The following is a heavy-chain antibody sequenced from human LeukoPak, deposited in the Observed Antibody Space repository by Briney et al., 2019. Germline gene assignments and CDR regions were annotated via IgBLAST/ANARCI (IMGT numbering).Heavy chain of an antibody. CDR3: ARDEMATTIFDY. CDR1: VYAISSVYY. CDR2: IYHSGST. J-gene: IGHJ4*02. D-gene: IGHD5-24*01. Sequence: SETLSLTSAVSVYAISSVYYGGWFRQPPGKGLEWIGSIYHSGSTYYNPSLKSRFTISLDTSKNQFSLKLISLTAADPAVYYCARDEMATTIFDYWGQGSLVT. V-gene: IGHV4-38-2*02.